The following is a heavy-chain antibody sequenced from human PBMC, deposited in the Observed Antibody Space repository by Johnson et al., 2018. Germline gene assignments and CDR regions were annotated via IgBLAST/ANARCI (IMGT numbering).Heavy chain of an antibody. CDR1: GFNFGYYW. J-gene: IGHJ1*01. Sequence: VQLQESGGGLVQPGGSLRLSCAVSGFNFGYYWMSWVRQAPGKGLEWVANIKDDGTEKDYVDSVKGRFTISRDNSKNSLYLQRDSLRDEETAVYYCVGVVGLVLQHWGQGTLVSVSS. D-gene: IGHD1-26*01. V-gene: IGHV3-7*04. CDR2: IKDDGTEK. CDR3: VGVVGLVLQH.